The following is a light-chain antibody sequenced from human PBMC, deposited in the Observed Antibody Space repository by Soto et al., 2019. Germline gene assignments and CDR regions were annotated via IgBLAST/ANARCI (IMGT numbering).Light chain of an antibody. J-gene: IGKJ3*01. V-gene: IGKV1-27*01. CDR2: AAS. Sequence: DIQMTQSPSSLSASVGDRVTITCRASQGISNYLAWYQQKPGKVPKLLIYAASTLQSGVPSRFSGSGSGTDFPLTISSLQPEDVATYYCQKYNSAPLFTFGPGTKVNIK. CDR1: QGISNY. CDR3: QKYNSAPLFT.